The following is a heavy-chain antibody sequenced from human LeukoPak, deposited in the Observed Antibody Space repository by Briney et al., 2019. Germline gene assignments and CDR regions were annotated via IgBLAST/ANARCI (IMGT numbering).Heavy chain of an antibody. CDR3: AKSLVFGDCHFDY. CDR2: ISGSGGST. V-gene: IGHV3-23*01. Sequence: GSLRLSCAASGFTFGSYAMSWVRQAPGKGLEWVSAISGSGGSTYYADSVKGRFTISRDNSKNTLYLQMNSLRAEDTAVYYCAKSLVFGDCHFDYWGQGTLVTVSS. D-gene: IGHD2-21*02. CDR1: GFTFGSYA. J-gene: IGHJ4*02.